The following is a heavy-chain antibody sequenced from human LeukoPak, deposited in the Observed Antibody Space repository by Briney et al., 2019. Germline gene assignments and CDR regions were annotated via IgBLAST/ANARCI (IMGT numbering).Heavy chain of an antibody. D-gene: IGHD3-22*01. CDR1: GGSISSGDYY. CDR3: ARLLSGSGYPYYFDY. Sequence: SETLSLTCTVSGGSISSGDYYWSWIRQPPGKGLEWIGYIYYSGSTYYNPSLKSRVTISVDTSKNQFSLKLSSVTAADTAVYYCARLLSGSGYPYYFDYWGQGTLVIVSS. V-gene: IGHV4-30-4*01. J-gene: IGHJ4*02. CDR2: IYYSGST.